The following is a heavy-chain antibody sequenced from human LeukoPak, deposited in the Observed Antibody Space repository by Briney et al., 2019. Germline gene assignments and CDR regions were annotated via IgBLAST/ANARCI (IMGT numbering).Heavy chain of an antibody. J-gene: IGHJ6*02. D-gene: IGHD5-18*01. Sequence: PGGSLRLSCAVSGFTFSSYWMTWVRQAPGKGLEWVAHIKQDGSEKEDVDSVKGRFTISRDNAKSSLYLQLNSLRDEDTAVYYCARVGGYNYAQEGYYYFGMDVWGQGTTVTVSS. CDR1: GFTFSSYW. V-gene: IGHV3-7*01. CDR2: IKQDGSEK. CDR3: ARVGGYNYAQEGYYYFGMDV.